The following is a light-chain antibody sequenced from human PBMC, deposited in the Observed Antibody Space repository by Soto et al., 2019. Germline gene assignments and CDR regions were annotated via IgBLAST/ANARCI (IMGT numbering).Light chain of an antibody. V-gene: IGKV4-1*01. Sequence: DIVMTQSPDSLAVSLGERATINCKSSQSVLYSSNNKNNLAWYQQKPGQPPKLLIYWASTRESGVPDRFSGSGSGTDFTLTISSLQAEDVAVYSCQQYYGTPYTCGQGTKLEIK. CDR2: WAS. CDR3: QQYYGTPYT. CDR1: QSVLYSSNNKNN. J-gene: IGKJ2*01.